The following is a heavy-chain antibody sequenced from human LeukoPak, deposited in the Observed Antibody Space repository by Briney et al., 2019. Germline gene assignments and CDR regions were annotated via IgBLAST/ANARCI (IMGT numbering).Heavy chain of an antibody. CDR2: INPNSGGT. CDR3: ARSRASVGTSTYSDY. Sequence: ASVTVSCKASGYTFTGYYMHWVRQAPGQGLEWMGWINPNSGGTNYAQKFQGRVTMTRDTSISTAYIELSRLTSDDTAVYYCARSRASVGTSTYSDYWGRGTLVTVSS. J-gene: IGHJ4*02. D-gene: IGHD1-1*01. V-gene: IGHV1-2*02. CDR1: GYTFTGYY.